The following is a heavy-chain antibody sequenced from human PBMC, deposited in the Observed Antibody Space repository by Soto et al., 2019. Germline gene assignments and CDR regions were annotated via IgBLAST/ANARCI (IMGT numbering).Heavy chain of an antibody. V-gene: IGHV1-3*05. CDR3: ARAVAVAADFDY. D-gene: IGHD6-19*01. CDR2: INAGNGNT. CDR1: GYTFTGYA. Sequence: QVQLVQSVAEEKKPGASVKVSCKASGYTFTGYAMHWVRQAPGQRLEWTGWINAGNGNTKYSQQFQGRVTITRDTSASTADMELSSLRSEDTAVYYCARAVAVAADFDYWGKGTLVTVSS. J-gene: IGHJ4*02.